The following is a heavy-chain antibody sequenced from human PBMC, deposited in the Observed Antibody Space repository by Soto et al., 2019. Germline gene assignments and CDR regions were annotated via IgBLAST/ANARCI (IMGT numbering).Heavy chain of an antibody. Sequence: QVQLVQCGAEVKKPGSSVKVSCKASGSTFSTYTINWVRQAPGQGLEWMGRIIPLLDVTNNAQRFQGRVTITADKSTSTVYMELTSLTSQETAVYYCARDSGTVGYDDSWGQGTLVTVSS. V-gene: IGHV1-69*08. CDR3: ARDSGTVGYDDS. J-gene: IGHJ4*02. CDR2: IIPLLDVT. CDR1: GSTFSTYT. D-gene: IGHD3-10*01.